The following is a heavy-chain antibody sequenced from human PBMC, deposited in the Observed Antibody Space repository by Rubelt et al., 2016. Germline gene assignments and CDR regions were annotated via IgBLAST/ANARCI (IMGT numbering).Heavy chain of an antibody. CDR1: FA. CDR3: ATENGDYSFDY. CDR2: ISYDGRNK. D-gene: IGHD4-17*01. J-gene: IGHJ4*02. Sequence: FAMHWVRQAPGKGLEWVSVISYDGRNKYYADSVEGRFTISRDNSKSTLYLQMNSLRPEDTAVYYCATENGDYSFDYWGQGTLVTVSS. V-gene: IGHV3-30*04.